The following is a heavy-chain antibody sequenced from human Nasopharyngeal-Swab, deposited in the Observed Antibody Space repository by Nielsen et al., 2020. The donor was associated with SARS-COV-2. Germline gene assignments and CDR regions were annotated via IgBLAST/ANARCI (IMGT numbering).Heavy chain of an antibody. CDR1: GGFISSSSYY. CDR3: ATFDYYDSS. CDR2: IYYSGST. Sequence: SETLSLTCTVSGGFISSSSYYWGWIRQPPGKGLEWIGSIYYSGSTYYNPSLKSRVTISVDTSKNQFSLKLSSVTAADTAVYYCATFDYYDSSWGQGTLVTVSS. J-gene: IGHJ4*02. V-gene: IGHV4-39*01. D-gene: IGHD3-22*01.